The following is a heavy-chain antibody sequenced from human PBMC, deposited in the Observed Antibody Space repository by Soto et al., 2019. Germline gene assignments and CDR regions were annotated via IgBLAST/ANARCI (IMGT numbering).Heavy chain of an antibody. CDR1: GGTFRTFG. J-gene: IGHJ4*02. Sequence: SVKVSCKTSGGTFRTFGICWVRQAPGQGLEWMGGIIPFFGTAEYSQKFEDRIPITADESTNTVYMDLRSLTSEDTAIYYCARTAPMDAGDKYYYDFWGQGALVTVSS. CDR2: IIPFFGTA. V-gene: IGHV1-69*13. D-gene: IGHD3-16*01. CDR3: ARTAPMDAGDKYYYDF.